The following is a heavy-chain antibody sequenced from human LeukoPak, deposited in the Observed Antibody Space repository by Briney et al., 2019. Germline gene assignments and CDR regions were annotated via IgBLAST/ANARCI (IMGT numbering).Heavy chain of an antibody. D-gene: IGHD3-22*01. CDR1: GFTVSSNY. J-gene: IGHJ4*02. Sequence: GGSLRLSCAASGFTVSSNYMSWVRQAPGKGLEWVSATSGRSGGSTYYADSVKGRFTISRDNSKNTLYLQMNSLRAEDTAIYYCAKENYDTSGSYSYYFDYWGQGTLVTVSS. CDR3: AKENYDTSGSYSYYFDY. CDR2: TSGRSGGST. V-gene: IGHV3-23*01.